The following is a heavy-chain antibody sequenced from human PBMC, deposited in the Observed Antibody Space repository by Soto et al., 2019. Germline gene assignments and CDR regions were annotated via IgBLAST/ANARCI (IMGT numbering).Heavy chain of an antibody. CDR1: GFSLSTSGVG. D-gene: IGHD3-10*01. CDR3: AHRPITMVRGVNFFDY. V-gene: IGHV2-5*01. CDR2: IYWNDDK. J-gene: IGHJ4*02. Sequence: QITLKESGPTLAKPTQTLTLTCTFSGFSLSTSGVGVGWIRQPPGKALEWLALIYWNDDKRYSPSLKSRLTITKDTSKNQVVLTMTNMDPVDTATYYCAHRPITMVRGVNFFDYWGQGTLVTVSS.